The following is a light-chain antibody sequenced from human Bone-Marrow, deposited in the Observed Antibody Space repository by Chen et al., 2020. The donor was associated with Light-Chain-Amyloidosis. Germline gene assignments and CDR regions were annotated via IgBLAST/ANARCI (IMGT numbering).Light chain of an antibody. Sequence: IVMTHSPDPLAVSLGERATINCKSSQSLLYSSNNKNYLAWYQQKPGQSPKLLYYWASTREFGVPDRFSGSGSGTDFTLTISSLQAEDVAVYYCQQYYSTPPTFGQGTKVEIK. CDR2: WAS. J-gene: IGKJ1*01. CDR1: QSLLYSSNNKNY. V-gene: IGKV4-1*01. CDR3: QQYYSTPPT.